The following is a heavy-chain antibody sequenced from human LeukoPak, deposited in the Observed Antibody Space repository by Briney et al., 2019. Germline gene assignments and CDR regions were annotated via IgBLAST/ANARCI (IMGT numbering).Heavy chain of an antibody. CDR2: IYPGDSNI. Sequence: GESLKISCKVSGYSFTSYWIGWARQMPGKGLEWMGIIYPGDSNIKYSPSFQGQVTISADKSISTAYLQWSSLKASDTAMYYCARPRSGSYYGAFDIWGPGTMVTVSS. V-gene: IGHV5-51*01. D-gene: IGHD1-26*01. CDR1: GYSFTSYW. J-gene: IGHJ3*02. CDR3: ARPRSGSYYGAFDI.